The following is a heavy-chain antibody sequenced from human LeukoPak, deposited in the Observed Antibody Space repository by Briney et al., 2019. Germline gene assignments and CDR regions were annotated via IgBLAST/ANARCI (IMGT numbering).Heavy chain of an antibody. Sequence: GGSLRLSCAASGFTFSSYAMSWVRQAPGKGLEWVSAIGGSGGSTYYADSVKGRFTISRDNSKNTLYLQMNSLRAEDTAVYYCAKPPTYYYDSSGYYYWGQGTLVTVSS. D-gene: IGHD3-22*01. CDR1: GFTFSSYA. J-gene: IGHJ4*02. V-gene: IGHV3-23*01. CDR2: IGGSGGST. CDR3: AKPPTYYYDSSGYYY.